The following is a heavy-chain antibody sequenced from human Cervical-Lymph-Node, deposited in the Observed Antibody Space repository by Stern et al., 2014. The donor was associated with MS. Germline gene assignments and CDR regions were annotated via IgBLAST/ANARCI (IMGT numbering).Heavy chain of an antibody. D-gene: IGHD3-3*01. J-gene: IGHJ6*02. V-gene: IGHV1-18*01. CDR3: TRGHRSDFWSGHWIVSYRMEV. CDR1: DTTSTSHG. CDR2: ISANNGHT. Sequence: QVQLVQSGPELKKPGASVKVSCKASDTTSTSHGFNWVRQAPGQGLEWMGWISANNGHTNYAQRVQDRVTMTLDTSTTTAHMELRSLRSDDTAVYYCTRGHRSDFWSGHWIVSYRMEVWGQGTTVTVSS.